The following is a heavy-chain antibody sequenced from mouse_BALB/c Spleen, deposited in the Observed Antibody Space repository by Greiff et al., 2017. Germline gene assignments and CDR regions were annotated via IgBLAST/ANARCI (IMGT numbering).Heavy chain of an antibody. V-gene: IGHV1-14*01. CDR2: INPYNDGT. CDR1: GYTFTSYV. D-gene: IGHD2-2*01. J-gene: IGHJ2*01. CDR3: ASGIYYGYEGYFDY. Sequence: VQLQQSGPELVKPGASVKMSCKASGYTFTSYVMHWVKQKPGQGLEWIGYINPYNDGTKYNEKFKGKATLTSDKSSSTAYMELSSLTSEDSAVYYCASGIYYGYEGYFDYWGQGTTLTVSS.